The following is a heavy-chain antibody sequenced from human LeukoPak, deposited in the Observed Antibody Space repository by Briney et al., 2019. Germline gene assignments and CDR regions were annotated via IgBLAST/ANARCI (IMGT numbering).Heavy chain of an antibody. CDR3: ARVGDGLNVGFDI. CDR2: INPNTGGT. D-gene: IGHD5-24*01. J-gene: IGHJ3*02. Sequence: ASVKVSCKASGYTFTGYYMNWVRQAPGQGLEWMGRINPNTGGTNYAQNFQGSVTMTRDTSITTVYMELSRLRSDDTAVYYCARVGDGLNVGFDIWGQGTMVTVSS. CDR1: GYTFTGYY. V-gene: IGHV1-2*06.